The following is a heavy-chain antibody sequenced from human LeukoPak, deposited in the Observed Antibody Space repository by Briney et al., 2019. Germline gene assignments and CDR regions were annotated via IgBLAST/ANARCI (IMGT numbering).Heavy chain of an antibody. CDR3: ARERDWNDGFYYYYYYMDV. CDR1: GFRFDDYT. CDR2: VSWNSGVI. Sequence: GRSLRLSCAASGFRFDDYTMHWVRQVSGKGLEWVSVVSWNSGVIGYADSVKGRFTISRDNAKNSLYLQMNSLRAEDTALYYCARERDWNDGFYYYYYYMDVWGKGTTVTVSS. J-gene: IGHJ6*03. D-gene: IGHD1-1*01. V-gene: IGHV3-9*01.